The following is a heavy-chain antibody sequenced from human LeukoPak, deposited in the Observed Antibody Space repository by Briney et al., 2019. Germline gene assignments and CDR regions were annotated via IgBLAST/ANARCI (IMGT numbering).Heavy chain of an antibody. J-gene: IGHJ5*02. CDR2: IHSSGAT. V-gene: IGHV4-4*09. CDR3: ARLGSYSDH. D-gene: IGHD1-26*01. Sequence: SETLSLTCSVSDGALNSYYWSWIRQPPGTGLKSIGYIHSSGATHYNPSLKSRVTTSLDTSKNQFSLKLSSVTAADTAVYYCARLGSYSDHWGQGTLVTVSS. CDR1: DGALNSYY.